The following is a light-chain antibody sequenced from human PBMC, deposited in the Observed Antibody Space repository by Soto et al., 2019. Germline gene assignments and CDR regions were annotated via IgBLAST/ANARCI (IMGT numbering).Light chain of an antibody. CDR3: QQYNTWLWT. J-gene: IGKJ1*01. CDR2: GAS. Sequence: EVVMTQSPATLSVSPGERATLSCRASQSVNANLAWYQQKPGQAPRLLIHGASNRATGIPARFSGSGFGTEFLLTISSLQSEDFAVYYCQQYNTWLWTFGPGTKVEI. V-gene: IGKV3-15*01. CDR1: QSVNAN.